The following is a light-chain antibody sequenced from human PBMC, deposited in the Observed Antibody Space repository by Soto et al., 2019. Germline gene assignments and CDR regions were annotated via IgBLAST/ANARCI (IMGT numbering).Light chain of an antibody. J-gene: IGKJ1*01. Sequence: EIVLTQSPGTLSLSPGERATLSCRASQSVSSTYLVWYQQKPGQAPRLLIYGASSRATGIPDRFSGSGSGTDFTLTISRLEPEDVAVYYCQQYSGSRTFGQGTKVDIK. CDR1: QSVSSTY. CDR2: GAS. V-gene: IGKV3-20*01. CDR3: QQYSGSRT.